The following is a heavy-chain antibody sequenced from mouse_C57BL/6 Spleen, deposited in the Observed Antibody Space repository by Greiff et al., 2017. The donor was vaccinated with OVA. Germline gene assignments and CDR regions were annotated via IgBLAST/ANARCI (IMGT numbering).Heavy chain of an antibody. J-gene: IGHJ2*01. V-gene: IGHV1-50*01. CDR1: GYTFTSYW. CDR2: IDPSDGYT. Sequence: QVQLQQPGAELVKPGASVKLSCKASGYTFTSYWMQWVKQRPGQGLEWIGEIDPSDGYTNYNQKFKGKATLTVDTSSSPAYMQLSSLTSEDSAVYFCARDSSYGRHSYWGQGTTLTVSS. CDR3: ARDSSYGRHSY. D-gene: IGHD1-1*01.